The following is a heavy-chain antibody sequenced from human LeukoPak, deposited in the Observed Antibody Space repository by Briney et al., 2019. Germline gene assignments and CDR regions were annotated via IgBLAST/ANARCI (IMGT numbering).Heavy chain of an antibody. J-gene: IGHJ6*02. D-gene: IGHD5-18*01. CDR2: ISAYNGNT. CDR3: ARGVTGAAMVAVYYYYGMDV. CDR1: GYTFTSYG. Sequence: GASVKVSCKASGYTFTSYGISWVRQAPGQGLEWMGWISAYNGNTNYAQKLQGRVTMTTDTSTSTAYMELRSLRSDDTAVYYCARGVTGAAMVAVYYYYGMDVWGQGTTVTVSS. V-gene: IGHV1-18*01.